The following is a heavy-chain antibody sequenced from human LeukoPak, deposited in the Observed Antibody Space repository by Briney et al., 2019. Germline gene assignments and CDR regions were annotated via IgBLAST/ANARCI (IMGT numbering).Heavy chain of an antibody. J-gene: IGHJ3*02. V-gene: IGHV4-38-2*01. Sequence: SETLSLTCAASGYSISSCSYCGWIPQPPGKAQACTGSIYNSGSTYYNPSLKSRVTISIDTSKNQPSLKLSSVTAADTAAYYCARAEYGDYFLDIWGQGTIVT. CDR1: GYSISSCSY. CDR2: IYNSGST. D-gene: IGHD4-17*01. CDR3: ARAEYGDYFLDI.